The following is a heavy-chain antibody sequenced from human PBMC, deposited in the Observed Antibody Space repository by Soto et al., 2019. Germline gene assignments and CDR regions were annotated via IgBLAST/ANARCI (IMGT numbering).Heavy chain of an antibody. D-gene: IGHD3-10*01. CDR3: ARGEFRGGEIGY. J-gene: IGHJ4*02. CDR2: IYYSGGT. CDR1: GGSISNYY. V-gene: IGHV4-59*01. Sequence: SETLSLTCTVSGGSISNYYWSWLRQPPGKGLEWIGYIYYSGGTTYNPSLKSRVTISVDTSKNQFSLKLSSVTAADTALYYCARGEFRGGEIGYWGKGALVTVSS.